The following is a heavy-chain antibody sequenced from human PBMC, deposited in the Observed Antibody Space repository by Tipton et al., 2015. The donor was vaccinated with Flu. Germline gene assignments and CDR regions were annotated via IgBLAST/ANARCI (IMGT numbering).Heavy chain of an antibody. Sequence: TLSLTCTVSGGSISSGSYYWSWIRQPAGKGLEWIGRIYTSGSTNYNPSLKSRVTISVDTSKNQFSLKLSPVTAAGTAVYYCARERDVLLWFGELGYFDYWGQGTLVTVSS. CDR3: ARERDVLLWFGELGYFDY. CDR2: IYTSGST. D-gene: IGHD3-10*01. CDR1: GGSISSGSYY. J-gene: IGHJ4*02. V-gene: IGHV4-61*02.